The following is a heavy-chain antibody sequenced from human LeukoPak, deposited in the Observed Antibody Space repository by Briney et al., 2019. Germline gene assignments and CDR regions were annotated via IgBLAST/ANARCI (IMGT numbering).Heavy chain of an antibody. V-gene: IGHV1-3*01. CDR2: INAGNGNT. Sequence: ASVKVSCKASGYTFTSYAMHWVRQAPGQRLEWMGWINAGNGNTKYSQKFQGRVTITRDTSASTAYMELSSPRSEDTAVYYCASGYSSSWSLFDYWGQGTLVTVSS. J-gene: IGHJ4*02. CDR3: ASGYSSSWSLFDY. CDR1: GYTFTSYA. D-gene: IGHD6-13*01.